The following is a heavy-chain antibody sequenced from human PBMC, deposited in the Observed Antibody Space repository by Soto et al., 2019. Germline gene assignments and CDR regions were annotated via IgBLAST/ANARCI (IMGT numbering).Heavy chain of an antibody. V-gene: IGHV3-9*01. Sequence: EVQLVESGGGLVQPGRSLRLSCAASGFTFDDYAMHWVRQAPGKGLEWVSGISWNSGSIGYADSVKGRFTISRDNAKNSLYLQMNSLRAEDTALYYCAKDIGAWYSSSSSGWFDPWGQGTLVTVSS. CDR2: ISWNSGSI. D-gene: IGHD6-6*01. J-gene: IGHJ5*02. CDR1: GFTFDDYA. CDR3: AKDIGAWYSSSSSGWFDP.